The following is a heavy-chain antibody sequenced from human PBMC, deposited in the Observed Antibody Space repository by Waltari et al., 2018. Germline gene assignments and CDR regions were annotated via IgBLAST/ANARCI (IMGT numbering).Heavy chain of an antibody. J-gene: IGHJ4*02. D-gene: IGHD5-18*01. CDR2: IRGDGAGT. Sequence: EVHLVESGGGLVRPGGSLRLSCAASGFTFSSFWMHGVRQAPGKGPQGGSLIRGDGAGTHYADSGRGRFTISRDNANNMVYLQMNSLSDDYTATYFCARASISRDTGNTFDSWGQGNLVTVSS. CDR1: GFTFSSFW. CDR3: ARASISRDTGNTFDS. V-gene: IGHV3-74*01.